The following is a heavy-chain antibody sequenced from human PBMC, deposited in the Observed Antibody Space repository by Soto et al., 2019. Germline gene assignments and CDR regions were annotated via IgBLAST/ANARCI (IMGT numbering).Heavy chain of an antibody. CDR3: AKEGDRDNYYYHGTDV. CDR1: GFSLSSYA. CDR2: ISGSGGST. J-gene: IGHJ6*02. D-gene: IGHD1-26*01. Sequence: PRGSLRLSCAASGFSLSSYAMSWVRPAPGKGLEWVSAISGSGGSTYYADSVKGRFTISRDNSKNTLYLQMNSVRAEDTALYYCAKEGDRDNYYYHGTDVWGQGTTGTVSS. V-gene: IGHV3-23*01.